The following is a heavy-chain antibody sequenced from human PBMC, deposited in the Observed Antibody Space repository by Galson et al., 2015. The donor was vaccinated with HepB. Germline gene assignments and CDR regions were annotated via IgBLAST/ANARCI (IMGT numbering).Heavy chain of an antibody. D-gene: IGHD3-10*01. V-gene: IGHV4-39*01. CDR2: IYDNGNT. Sequence: SETLSLTCSVSGVSVTSSAYYWGWIRQPPGKGLEWVGSIYDNGNTYYNPSLKSRITVSVDTSKNQVSLKLTSMAATDTAVYYCANFDRTGGLDWGQGTLVTISS. CDR3: ANFDRTGGLD. J-gene: IGHJ4*02. CDR1: GVSVTSSAYY.